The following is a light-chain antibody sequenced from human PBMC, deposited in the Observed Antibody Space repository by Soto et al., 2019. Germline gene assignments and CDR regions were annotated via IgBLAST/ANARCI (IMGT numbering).Light chain of an antibody. CDR2: GAS. CDR1: QSVSSTY. Sequence: EIVLTQSPGTLSLSPGERATLSCRASQSVSSTYLAWYHHKPGQAPRLLIYGASSRAIGIPDRFSGSGSGTDFTLTSSSLEPEDFAVYYCHHYGSSRHTFGQGTRLEIK. V-gene: IGKV3-20*01. J-gene: IGKJ2*01. CDR3: HHYGSSRHT.